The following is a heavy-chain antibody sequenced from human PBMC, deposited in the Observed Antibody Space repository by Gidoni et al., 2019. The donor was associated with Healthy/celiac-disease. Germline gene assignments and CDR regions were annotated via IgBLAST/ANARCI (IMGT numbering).Heavy chain of an antibody. CDR2: INAGNGNT. D-gene: IGHD6-13*01. V-gene: IGHV1-3*01. CDR3: ARDWAAAGTRYFDY. Sequence: QVQLVQSGAEVKKPGTSVKVSCKASGYNFTSYAMHWVRQAPGQRLEWMGWINAGNGNTKYSQKFQGRVTITRDTSASTAYMELSSLRSEDTAVYYCARDWAAAGTRYFDYWGQGTLVTVSS. J-gene: IGHJ4*02. CDR1: GYNFTSYA.